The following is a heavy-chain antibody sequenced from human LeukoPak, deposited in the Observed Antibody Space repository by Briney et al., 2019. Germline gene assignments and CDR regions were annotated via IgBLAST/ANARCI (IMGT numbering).Heavy chain of an antibody. CDR3: ARPDYDFWTGSLGGHYMDV. D-gene: IGHD3-3*01. V-gene: IGHV3-48*04. CDR2: ISDTSGTI. J-gene: IGHJ6*03. Sequence: HSGGPLRLSCAASGFPFNSYSMNWVRQAPGKGLEWVSYISDTSGTIYYADSARGRFTISRDNAKKSLYLQMNSLKADDTAVYYCARPDYDFWTGSLGGHYMDVWGKGTTVTVSS. CDR1: GFPFNSYS.